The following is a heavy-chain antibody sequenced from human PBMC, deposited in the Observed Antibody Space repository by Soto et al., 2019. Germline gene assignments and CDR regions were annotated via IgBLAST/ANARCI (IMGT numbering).Heavy chain of an antibody. D-gene: IGHD3-9*01. CDR2: IIPIFGTA. CDR1: GGTFSSYA. Sequence: QVQLVQSGAEVKKPGSSVKVSCKASGGTFSSYAISWVRQAPGQGLEWMGGIIPIFGTANYAQKFQGRVTITADESTSTAYMELSSLRSEDTAVYYCAREDDILTGHSFDYWGQGTLVTVSS. V-gene: IGHV1-69*01. J-gene: IGHJ4*02. CDR3: AREDDILTGHSFDY.